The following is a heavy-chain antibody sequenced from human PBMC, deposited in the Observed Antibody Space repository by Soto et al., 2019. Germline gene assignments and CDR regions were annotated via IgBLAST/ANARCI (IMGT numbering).Heavy chain of an antibody. Sequence: QVHLQQWGAGLLKPSETLSLTCAVYGGSFGSSYWAWIRQSPGKGLEWIGEINHNADSNYNPSLKMRVTISLDMSENQFSLKVTSVAAADTAVYYCARVTRFPDAFDIWGQGTPVIVSS. J-gene: IGHJ3*02. CDR3: ARVTRFPDAFDI. CDR2: INHNADS. D-gene: IGHD3-10*01. V-gene: IGHV4-34*02. CDR1: GGSFGSSY.